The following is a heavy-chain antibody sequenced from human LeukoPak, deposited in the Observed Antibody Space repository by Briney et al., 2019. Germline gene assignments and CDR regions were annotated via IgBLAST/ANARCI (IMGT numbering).Heavy chain of an antibody. CDR3: ARRLVGAVTD. J-gene: IGHJ4*02. Sequence: SETLSLTCTVSGGSISGSSFYWGWIRQPPGKGLEWIGSIYYSGSTDYNPSLKSRVTISVDTSKNQFSLKLSSVTAADTAVYYCARRLVGAVTDWGQGTLVTVSP. D-gene: IGHD1-26*01. CDR2: IYYSGST. CDR1: GGSISGSSFY. V-gene: IGHV4-39*01.